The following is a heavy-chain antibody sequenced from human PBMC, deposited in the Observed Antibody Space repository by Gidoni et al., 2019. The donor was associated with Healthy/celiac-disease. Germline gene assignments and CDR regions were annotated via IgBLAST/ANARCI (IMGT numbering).Heavy chain of an antibody. CDR1: GRSFSGYY. J-gene: IGHJ4*02. D-gene: IGHD4-17*01. Sequence: QVQLQQWGAGLLKPSETLSLTCAVYGRSFSGYYWSWIRQPPGKGREWIGEITHSGSTNYNPSLKSRVTISVDTSKNQFSLKLSSVTAADTAVYYCARGSTTVALDYWGQGTLVTVSS. V-gene: IGHV4-34*01. CDR2: ITHSGST. CDR3: ARGSTTVALDY.